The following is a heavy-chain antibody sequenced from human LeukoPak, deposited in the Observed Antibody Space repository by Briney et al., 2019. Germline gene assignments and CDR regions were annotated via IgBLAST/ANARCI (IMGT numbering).Heavy chain of an antibody. CDR2: IYTSGST. CDR3: ARSLLIRDNYDREHSYGY. CDR1: GGSISSGIHY. Sequence: PSQTLSLTCTVSGGSISSGIHYWNWIRQPAGKGLEWIGRIYTSGSTNYNPSLKSRVTISVDTSKNQFSLKLSSVTAADTAVYYCARSLLIRDNYDREHSYGYWGQGTLVTVSS. V-gene: IGHV4-61*02. J-gene: IGHJ4*02. D-gene: IGHD3-22*01.